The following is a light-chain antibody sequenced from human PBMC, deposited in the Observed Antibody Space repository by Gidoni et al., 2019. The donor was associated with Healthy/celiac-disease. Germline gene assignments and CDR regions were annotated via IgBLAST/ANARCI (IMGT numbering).Light chain of an antibody. Sequence: IPMTPSPSSLSASVGDRVTITCRASQSISSYLNWYQQKPGKAPKLLIYAASSLQSGVPSRFSGSGSGTDFTLTISSLQPEDFATYYGQQSYSTPQTFGQGTKVEIK. CDR3: QQSYSTPQT. V-gene: IGKV1-39*01. CDR2: AAS. CDR1: QSISSY. J-gene: IGKJ1*01.